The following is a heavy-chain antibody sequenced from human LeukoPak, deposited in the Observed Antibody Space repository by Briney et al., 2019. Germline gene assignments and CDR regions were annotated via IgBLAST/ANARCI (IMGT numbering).Heavy chain of an antibody. CDR1: GGTFSSYA. V-gene: IGHV1-69*05. CDR2: IIPIFGTA. CDR3: ARTPKSETYYYDSSGYSPFDY. Sequence: ASVKVSCKASGGTFSSYAISWVRQAPGQGLEWMGGIIPIFGTANYAQKFQGRVTITTDKSTSTAYMELSSLRSEDTAVYYCARTPKSETYYYDSSGYSPFDYWGQGTLVTVSS. D-gene: IGHD3-22*01. J-gene: IGHJ4*02.